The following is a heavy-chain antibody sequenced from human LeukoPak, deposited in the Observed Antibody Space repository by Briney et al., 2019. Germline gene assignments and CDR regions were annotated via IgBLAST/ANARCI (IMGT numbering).Heavy chain of an antibody. Sequence: SETLSLTCSVSGGSISSSDHYWGWIRQPPEKGLEWIGSIHHSGNTYYNPSLKSRVTMSVDTSKSQFSLKLSSVTAADTAEYYCATTGPGYYYGMDVWGQGTTVTVSS. CDR2: IHHSGNT. J-gene: IGHJ6*02. D-gene: IGHD4-11*01. CDR1: GGSISSSDHY. CDR3: ATTGPGYYYGMDV. V-gene: IGHV4-39*01.